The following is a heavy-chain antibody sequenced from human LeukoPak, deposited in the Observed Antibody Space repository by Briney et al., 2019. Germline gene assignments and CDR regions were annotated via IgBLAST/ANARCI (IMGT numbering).Heavy chain of an antibody. D-gene: IGHD2-15*01. CDR1: GGSISSYY. CDR2: IYTSGST. CDR3: ARDAQLTRVVAATYYYYSYVDV. V-gene: IGHV4-4*07. Sequence: SETLSLTCTVSGGSISSYYWSWIRQPAGKGLEWIGRIYTSGSTNYNPSLKSRVTMSVDTSKNQFSLKLSSVTAADTAVYYCARDAQLTRVVAATYYYYSYVDVWGKGTTVTVSS. J-gene: IGHJ6*03.